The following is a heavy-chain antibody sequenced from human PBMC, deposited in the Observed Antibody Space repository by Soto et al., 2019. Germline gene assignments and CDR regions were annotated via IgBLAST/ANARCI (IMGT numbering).Heavy chain of an antibody. CDR3: ARPIYCSGGSCYYFDY. CDR2: IYYSGST. CDR1: GGSISSYY. D-gene: IGHD2-15*01. J-gene: IGHJ4*02. V-gene: IGHV4-59*08. Sequence: PSETLSLTCTVSGGSISSYYWSWIRQPPGKGLEWIGHIYYSGSTYYNSSLKSRVTISLDTSKNQFSLKLSSVTAADTAVYYCARPIYCSGGSCYYFDYWGQGTLVTVSS.